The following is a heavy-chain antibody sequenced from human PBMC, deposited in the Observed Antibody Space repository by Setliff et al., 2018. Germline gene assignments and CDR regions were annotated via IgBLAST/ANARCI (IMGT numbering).Heavy chain of an antibody. V-gene: IGHV4-61*02. CDR1: GGSTSSGSYY. CDR3: ARSLGYCSGGSCYSEAPFDY. J-gene: IGHJ4*02. Sequence: SETLSLTCTVSGGSTSSGSYYWSWIRQPAGKGLEWIGRIYTSGSTNYNPSLKSRVTISVDTSKNQFTLKLSSVTAADTAVYYCARSLGYCSGGSCYSEAPFDYWGQGTLVTVSS. CDR2: IYTSGST. D-gene: IGHD2-15*01.